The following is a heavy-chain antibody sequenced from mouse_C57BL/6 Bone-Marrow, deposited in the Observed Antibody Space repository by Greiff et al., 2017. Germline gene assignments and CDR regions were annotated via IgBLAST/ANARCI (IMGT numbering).Heavy chain of an antibody. J-gene: IGHJ3*01. V-gene: IGHV1-64*01. CDR1: GYTFTSYW. CDR2: IHPNSGST. D-gene: IGHD1-1*01. Sequence: QVQLQQPGAELVKPGASVKLSCKASGYTFTSYWMHWVKQRPGQGLEWIGMIHPNSGSTNYNEKFKSKATLTVDKSSSTAYMQLSSLTSEDAAVYYCAREAFYYYPCAYWGQGTLVTVSA. CDR3: AREAFYYYPCAY.